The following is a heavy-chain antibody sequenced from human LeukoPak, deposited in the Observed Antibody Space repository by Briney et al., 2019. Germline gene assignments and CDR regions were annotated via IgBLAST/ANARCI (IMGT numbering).Heavy chain of an antibody. CDR2: ISNSGGST. V-gene: IGHV3-64*01. D-gene: IGHD6-13*01. Sequence: GGSLRLSCVASGFIFSRYGKHWVRQAPGKGLEYVSAISNSGGSTYYANSVKGRFTISRDNSKNTLYLQMGSLRGEDMAVYYCARGLITGAASTYYYYGMDVWGQGTTVTVSS. CDR1: GFIFSRYG. CDR3: ARGLITGAASTYYYYGMDV. J-gene: IGHJ6*02.